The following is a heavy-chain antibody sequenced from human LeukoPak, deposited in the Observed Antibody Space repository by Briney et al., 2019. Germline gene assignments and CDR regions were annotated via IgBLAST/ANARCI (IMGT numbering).Heavy chain of an antibody. D-gene: IGHD3-3*01. CDR3: VRHDGMVLPV. Sequence: GGSLRLSCAASGFTFSGSAMHWVRQASGKGLEWVGRIRSKANSYATAYAASVKGRFTISRDDSKNTAYLQMNSLKTEDTAVYYCVRHDGMVLPVWGQGTLVTVSS. CDR1: GFTFSGSA. V-gene: IGHV3-73*01. CDR2: IRSKANSYAT. J-gene: IGHJ4*02.